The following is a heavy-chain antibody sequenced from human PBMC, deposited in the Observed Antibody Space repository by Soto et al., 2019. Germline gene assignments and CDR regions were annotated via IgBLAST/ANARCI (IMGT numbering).Heavy chain of an antibody. Sequence: SVKVSCKASGGTFSSYAISWVRQAPGQGLEWMGGIIPIFGTANYAQKFQGRVTITADESTSTAYMELSSLRSEDTAVYYCARGKFRPNNGVFLYYYYGMDVWGKGTKGTVS. CDR3: ARGKFRPNNGVFLYYYYGMDV. V-gene: IGHV1-69*13. J-gene: IGHJ6*04. CDR1: GGTFSSYA. CDR2: IIPIFGTA. D-gene: IGHD2-8*01.